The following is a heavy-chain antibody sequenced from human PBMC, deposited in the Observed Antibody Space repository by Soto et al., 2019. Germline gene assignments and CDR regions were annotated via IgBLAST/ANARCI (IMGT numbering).Heavy chain of an antibody. CDR3: ARGRLVLPAAIRNWFDP. Sequence: GESLKISCAASGFMFSSYGMHWVRQAPGKGLEWVAVISYDGSNKYYADSVKGRITISRDNSKNTLYLQMNSLRPEDTAVYYCARGRLVLPAAIRNWFDPWGQGTLVTVSS. CDR2: ISYDGSNK. V-gene: IGHV3-30*03. CDR1: GFMFSSYG. D-gene: IGHD2-2*02. J-gene: IGHJ5*02.